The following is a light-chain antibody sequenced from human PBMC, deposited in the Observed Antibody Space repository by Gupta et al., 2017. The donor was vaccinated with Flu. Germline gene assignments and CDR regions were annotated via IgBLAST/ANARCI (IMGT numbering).Light chain of an antibody. J-gene: IGKJ4*01. CDR2: AAS. V-gene: IGKV3-20*01. Sequence: ESVLTQSPDTLSLSPGERATLSCRASQSLATTYLAWYQQKPGQAPRLLIYAASSRATGIPDRFSGSGSGTDFTLTISRLEPEDFAVYYCQQEGHSPITFGGGTMVEIK. CDR3: QQEGHSPIT. CDR1: QSLATTY.